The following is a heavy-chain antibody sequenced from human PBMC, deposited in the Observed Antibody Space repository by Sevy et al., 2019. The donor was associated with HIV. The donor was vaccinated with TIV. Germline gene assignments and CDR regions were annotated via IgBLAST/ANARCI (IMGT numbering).Heavy chain of an antibody. J-gene: IGHJ4*02. D-gene: IGHD1-26*01. CDR1: GSSISSIYY. V-gene: IGHV4-38-2*01. CDR3: ARHKAPAGTYFDY. Sequence: QSQTLSLTCAVSGSSISSIYYWGWIRQPPGKGLEWIGTIYHGGSTYYNPSLKSRVTISVDTSKNQFSLKVTSVTAADTAVYFCARHKAPAGTYFDYWGRGTLVTVSS. CDR2: IYHGGST.